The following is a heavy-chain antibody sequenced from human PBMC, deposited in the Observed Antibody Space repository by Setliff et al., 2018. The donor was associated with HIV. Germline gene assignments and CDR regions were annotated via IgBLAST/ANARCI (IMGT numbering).Heavy chain of an antibody. CDR2: INPNSGGT. CDR1: GYTFTGYY. Sequence: ASVKVSCKASGYTFTGYYMHWVRQAPGQGLEWMGWINPNSGGTNYAQKFQGRVTMTRDTSISTAYMELSSVTAADTAVYYCARQPRWLQFPRYFDYWGQGTLVTVSS. CDR3: ARQPRWLQFPRYFDY. J-gene: IGHJ4*02. V-gene: IGHV1-2*02. D-gene: IGHD5-12*01.